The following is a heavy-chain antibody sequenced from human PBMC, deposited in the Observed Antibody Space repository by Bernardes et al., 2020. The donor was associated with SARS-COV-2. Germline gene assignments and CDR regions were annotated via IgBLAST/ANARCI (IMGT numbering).Heavy chain of an antibody. CDR3: QINYYYHMDV. J-gene: IGHJ6*02. V-gene: IGHV3-74*01. CDR1: GFTFSNYW. Sequence: GGSLRLSCAASGFTFSNYWMHWVRQAPGKGLVWVSRINGDGSSTSYADSVKGRFTISRDNAKSTLYLQMSSLRVEDTAVYYCQINYYYHMDVWGQGTTVTVSS. CDR2: INGDGSST.